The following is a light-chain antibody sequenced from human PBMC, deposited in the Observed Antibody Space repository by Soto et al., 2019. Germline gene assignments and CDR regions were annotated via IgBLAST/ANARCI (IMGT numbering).Light chain of an antibody. CDR3: QQYGISSST. V-gene: IGKV3-20*01. J-gene: IGKJ5*01. CDR1: QSVSSSY. CDR2: GAS. Sequence: EIVLTQYPGTLSLSPGERATLSCRSSQSVSSSYLAWYQQKPGQAPRLLIYGASSRATGIPDRFSGSGSGTHFTLTISRLEPADFAVYYCQQYGISSSTFGQGTRLEIK.